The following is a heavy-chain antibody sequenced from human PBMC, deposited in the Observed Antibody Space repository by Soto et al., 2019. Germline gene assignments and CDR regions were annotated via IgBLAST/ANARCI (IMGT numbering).Heavy chain of an antibody. Sequence: GGSLRLSCAASGFTVSSNYMSWVRQAPGKGLEWVSVIYSGGSTYYADSVKGRFTISRHNSKNTLYLQMNSLRAEDTAVYYCARDICSGGSCTRGYFQHWGQGTLVTVSS. CDR2: IYSGGST. CDR3: ARDICSGGSCTRGYFQH. V-gene: IGHV3-53*04. CDR1: GFTVSSNY. D-gene: IGHD2-15*01. J-gene: IGHJ1*01.